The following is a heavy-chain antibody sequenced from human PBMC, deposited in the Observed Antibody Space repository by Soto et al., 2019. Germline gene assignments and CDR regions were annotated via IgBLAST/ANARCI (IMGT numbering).Heavy chain of an antibody. CDR1: GFTFSSYA. CDR2: ISGSGGST. D-gene: IGHD3-10*01. CDR3: ANAPGECRGDYYYYGKDV. Sequence: EVQLLESGGGLVQPGGTLRHSCAATGFTFSSYAMSWVRQAPGKGLEWVSAISGSGGSTYYADSVKGRFTISRDNTKNTLYLQMNILRAEDTAVYYCANAPGECRGDYYYYGKDVWGQGTTVTVSS. J-gene: IGHJ6*02. V-gene: IGHV3-23*01.